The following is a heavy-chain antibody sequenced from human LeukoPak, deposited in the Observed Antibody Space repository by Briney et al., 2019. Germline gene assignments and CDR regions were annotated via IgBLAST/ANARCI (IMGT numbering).Heavy chain of an antibody. Sequence: GGSLRLSCAASGFTFSNYWIHWVRQVPGKGLVWVSRINPAGNYRNYADSVEGRFTISRDNARNTAYLQMNSLRAEDTALFYCVRDWDHYDFDSWGQGTLVIVSS. D-gene: IGHD3-3*01. CDR2: INPAGNYR. J-gene: IGHJ5*01. V-gene: IGHV3-74*01. CDR1: GFTFSNYW. CDR3: VRDWDHYDFDS.